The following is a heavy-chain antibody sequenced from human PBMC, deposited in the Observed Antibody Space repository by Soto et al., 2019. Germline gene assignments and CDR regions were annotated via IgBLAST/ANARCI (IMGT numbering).Heavy chain of an antibody. CDR2: VSDSGGRT. V-gene: IGHV3-23*01. CDR1: GFSFRGYS. CDR3: AKNPRSLRWIWFDY. Sequence: GSLRLSRAASGFSFRGYSMRWVRHSPGKGLEWVSSVSDSGGRTDYADSVKGRFTISRDNSRNTLYLHMDSPRAEDTAVYYCAKNPRSLRWIWFDYWGQRTPGSVSS. J-gene: IGHJ5*01. D-gene: IGHD1-1*01.